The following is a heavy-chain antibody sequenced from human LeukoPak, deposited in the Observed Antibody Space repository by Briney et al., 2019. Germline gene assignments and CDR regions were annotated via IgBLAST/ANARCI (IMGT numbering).Heavy chain of an antibody. D-gene: IGHD6-6*01. CDR3: AKVRGSSSGYFDY. V-gene: IGHV3-30*02. J-gene: IGHJ4*02. CDR2: IRYDGSNK. Sequence: GGSLRLSCAASGFTFSSYAMHWVRQAPGKGLEWVAFIRYDGSNKYYADSVKGRFTISRDNSKNTLYLQMNSLRAEDTAVYYCAKVRGSSSGYFDYWGQGTLVTVSS. CDR1: GFTFSSYA.